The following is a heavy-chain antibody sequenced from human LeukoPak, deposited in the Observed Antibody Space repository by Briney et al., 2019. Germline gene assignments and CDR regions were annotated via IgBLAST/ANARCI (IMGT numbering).Heavy chain of an antibody. CDR1: GGSISSYY. D-gene: IGHD6-19*01. J-gene: IGHJ4*02. V-gene: IGHV4-4*07. CDR3: EVGISNAVAGSYLDY. CDR2: IYTSGST. Sequence: SETLSLTCTVSGGSISSYYWSWIRQPAGKGLEWIGRIYTSGSTNYNPSLKSRVTMSVDTSKNQFSLKLSSVTAADTAVYYCEVGISNAVAGSYLDYWGQGTLVTVSS.